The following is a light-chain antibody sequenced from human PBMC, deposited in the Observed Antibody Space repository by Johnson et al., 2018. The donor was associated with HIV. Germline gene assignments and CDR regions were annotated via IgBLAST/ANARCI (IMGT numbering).Light chain of an antibody. CDR3: GTWDSSLSDYV. CDR2: DNN. J-gene: IGLJ1*01. Sequence: QFVLTQPPSVSAAPGQKVTIYCSGSRSSTGRNYASWYQQLPGTAPKLLIYDNNKRPSGIPDRFSGSKSGTSATLGITGLQTGDEADYYCGTWDSSLSDYVFGTGTKVTVL. V-gene: IGLV1-51*01. CDR1: RSSTGRNY.